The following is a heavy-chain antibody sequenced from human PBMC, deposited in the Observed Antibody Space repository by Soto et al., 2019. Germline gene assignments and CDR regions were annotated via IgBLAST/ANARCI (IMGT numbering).Heavy chain of an antibody. J-gene: IGHJ4*02. D-gene: IGHD2-21*02. Sequence: PSETLSLTCTVSGGSISSSSYYWGWIRQPPGKGLEWIGSIYYSGSTYYNPSLKSRVTISVDTSKNQFSLKLSSVTAADTAVYYCARPHGGNSTSDFDYWGQGTLVTVSS. V-gene: IGHV4-39*01. CDR3: ARPHGGNSTSDFDY. CDR1: GGSISSSSYY. CDR2: IYYSGST.